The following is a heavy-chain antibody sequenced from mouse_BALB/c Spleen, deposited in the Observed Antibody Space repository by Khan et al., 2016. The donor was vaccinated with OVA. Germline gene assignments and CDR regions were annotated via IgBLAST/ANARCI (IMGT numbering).Heavy chain of an antibody. CDR2: INTYTGEP. V-gene: IGHV9-1*02. CDR1: GYTFTNYG. J-gene: IGHJ1*01. CDR3: ARGASYWYFDV. Sequence: QIQLVQSGPELKKPGETVKISCKASGYTFTNYGMNWVKQAPGKGLKWMGWINTYTGEPTYTDDFKGRFALSLETYVSTAYLQINNLKNEDMATYFCARGASYWYFDVWGAGTTVTVSS.